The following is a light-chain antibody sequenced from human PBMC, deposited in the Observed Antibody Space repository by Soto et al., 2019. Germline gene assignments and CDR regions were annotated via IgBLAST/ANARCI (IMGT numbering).Light chain of an antibody. V-gene: IGLV1-40*01. Sequence: QSALTQPPSVSGAPGQRVTITCSGSGSNIGAGYDVHWYQHVPGMPPRLLIFGTTNRPSVVPDRFSGSKSGTSASLAITGVQAEDEADYYCQSYDTRLTAWVFGGGTQLTVL. CDR1: GSNIGAGYD. CDR2: GTT. J-gene: IGLJ7*01. CDR3: QSYDTRLTAWV.